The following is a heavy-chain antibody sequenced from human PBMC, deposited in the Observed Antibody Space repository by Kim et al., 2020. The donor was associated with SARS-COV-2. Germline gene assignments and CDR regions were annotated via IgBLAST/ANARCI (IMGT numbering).Heavy chain of an antibody. CDR1: GGSISSSSYY. D-gene: IGHD2-15*01. V-gene: IGHV4-39*01. CDR3: ARCSYCSGGSCYSPSWFDP. CDR2: IYYSGST. Sequence: ATLSLTCTVSGGSISSSSYYWGWIRQPPGKGLEWIGSIYYSGSTYYNPSLKSRVTISVDTSKNQFSLKLSSVTAADTAVYYCARCSYCSGGSCYSPSWFDPWGQGTLVTVSS. J-gene: IGHJ5*02.